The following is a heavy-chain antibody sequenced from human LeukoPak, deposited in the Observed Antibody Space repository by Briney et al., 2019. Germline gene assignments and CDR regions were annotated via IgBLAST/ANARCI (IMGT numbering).Heavy chain of an antibody. Sequence: SETLSLTCTVSGGSINSYYWGWIRQPPGKGLEWIGSIYYSGSTYYNPSLKSRVTISVDTSKNQFSLKLSSVTAADTAVYYCARDRPPLPIGYCSGGSCYKAGDDAFDIWGQGTMVTVSS. CDR1: GGSINSYY. J-gene: IGHJ3*02. D-gene: IGHD2-15*01. CDR2: IYYSGST. CDR3: ARDRPPLPIGYCSGGSCYKAGDDAFDI. V-gene: IGHV4-39*07.